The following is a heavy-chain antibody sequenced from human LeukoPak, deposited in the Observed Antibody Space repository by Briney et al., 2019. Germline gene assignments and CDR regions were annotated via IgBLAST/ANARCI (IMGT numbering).Heavy chain of an antibody. V-gene: IGHV4-59*01. CDR1: GGSISSYY. J-gene: IGHJ4*02. Sequence: SETLSLTCTVSGGSISSYYWSWIRQPPGKGLEWIGYIYYSGSTNYNPSLKSRVTISVDTSKNQFSLKLSSVTAADTAVYYCARHLGSYYAFDYWGQGTLVTVPS. CDR2: IYYSGST. D-gene: IGHD1-26*01. CDR3: ARHLGSYYAFDY.